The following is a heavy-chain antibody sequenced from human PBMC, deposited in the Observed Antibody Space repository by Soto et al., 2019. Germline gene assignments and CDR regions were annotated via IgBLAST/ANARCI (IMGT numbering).Heavy chain of an antibody. V-gene: IGHV4-39*01. Sequence: QLQLQESGPGLVKPSETLSLTCTVSGGSISSSSYYWGWIRQPPGKGLEWIGSIYYSGSTYYNPSLQSRGTISVDPAKNQFSLKLSSVTAADTAVYYCARRLYYDSSGFEGGGMDVWGQGTTVTVSS. CDR1: GGSISSSSYY. CDR3: ARRLYYDSSGFEGGGMDV. J-gene: IGHJ6*02. CDR2: IYYSGST. D-gene: IGHD3-22*01.